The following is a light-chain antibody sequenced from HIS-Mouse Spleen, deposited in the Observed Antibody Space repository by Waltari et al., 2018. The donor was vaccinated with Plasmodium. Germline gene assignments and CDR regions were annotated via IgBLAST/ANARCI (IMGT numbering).Light chain of an antibody. CDR2: EDS. CDR3: YSTDSSGNHRV. Sequence: SYELTPPTSVSVAPGQTARITCSGDALHKKYAYWYQQKSGQAPVLVIYEDSKRPPGIPERFSGSSSGTMATLTISGAQVEDEADYYCYSTDSSGNHRVFGGGTKLTVL. CDR1: ALHKKY. J-gene: IGLJ3*02. V-gene: IGLV3-10*01.